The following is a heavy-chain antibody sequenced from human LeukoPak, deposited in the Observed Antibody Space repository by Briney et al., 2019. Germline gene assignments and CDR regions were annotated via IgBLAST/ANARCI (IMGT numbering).Heavy chain of an antibody. J-gene: IGHJ3*02. CDR3: AGLQRITIFGVVI. D-gene: IGHD3-3*01. CDR1: GFTFSSYG. CDR2: IRYDGSNK. V-gene: IGHV3-30*02. Sequence: PGGSLRLSCAASGFTFSSYGMHWVRQAPGKGLEWVAFIRYDGSNKYYADSVKGRFTISRDNSKNTPYLQMNSLRAEDTAVYYCAGLQRITIFGVVIWGQGTMVTVSS.